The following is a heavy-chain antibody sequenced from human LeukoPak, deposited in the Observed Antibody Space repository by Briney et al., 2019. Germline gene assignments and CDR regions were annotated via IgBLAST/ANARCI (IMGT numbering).Heavy chain of an antibody. CDR3: ARGGARSSGWYFYYYGMDV. J-gene: IGHJ6*02. CDR1: GGSLSGYY. CDR2: INHSGST. D-gene: IGHD6-19*01. V-gene: IGHV4-34*01. Sequence: PSETLSLTCAVYGGSLSGYYWSWIRQPPGKGLEWIGEINHSGSTNYNPSLKSRVTISVDTSKNQFSLKLSSVTAADTAVYYCARGGARSSGWYFYYYGMDVWGQGTTVTVSS.